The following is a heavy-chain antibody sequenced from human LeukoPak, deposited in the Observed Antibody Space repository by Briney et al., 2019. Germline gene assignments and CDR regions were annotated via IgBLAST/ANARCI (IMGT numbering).Heavy chain of an antibody. Sequence: SETLSLTCTVSGGSISSYYWSWIRQPPGKGLEWIGYIYYSGSTNYNPSLKSRVTISVDTSKNQFPLKLSSVTAADTAVYYCARAGPTVTYYYYYYMDVWGKGTTVTVSS. V-gene: IGHV4-59*01. J-gene: IGHJ6*03. D-gene: IGHD4-17*01. CDR3: ARAGPTVTYYYYYYMDV. CDR2: IYYSGST. CDR1: GGSISSYY.